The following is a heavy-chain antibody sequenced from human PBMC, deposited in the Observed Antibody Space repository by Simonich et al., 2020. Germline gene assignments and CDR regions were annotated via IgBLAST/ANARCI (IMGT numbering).Heavy chain of an antibody. Sequence: QVQLVESGGGVVQPGRSLRLSCAASGFTFSSYGMHWGRQAPGKGLGGVEVIWYEGSNKYYADAVKGRFTISRDNSKNTLYLQMNSLRAEDTAMYYCAKDPDIVVVPAANWFDPWGQGTLVTVSS. V-gene: IGHV3-30*18. CDR1: GFTFSSYG. CDR3: AKDPDIVVVPAANWFDP. CDR2: IWYEGSNK. J-gene: IGHJ5*02. D-gene: IGHD2-2*01.